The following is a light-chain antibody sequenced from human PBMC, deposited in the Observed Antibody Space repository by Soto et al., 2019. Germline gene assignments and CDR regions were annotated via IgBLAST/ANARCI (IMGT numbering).Light chain of an antibody. J-gene: IGKJ1*01. Sequence: DIQMTQSPSSLSASLGDRVTITCRASQSISRFLNWFQQKPGKAPKLLIYAASSLQSGVPSSFSGGGSGTDFTLTISSLQPEDSATYYCQQTYRTPWTLGQGTKVDI. CDR1: QSISRF. CDR3: QQTYRTPWT. V-gene: IGKV1-39*01. CDR2: AAS.